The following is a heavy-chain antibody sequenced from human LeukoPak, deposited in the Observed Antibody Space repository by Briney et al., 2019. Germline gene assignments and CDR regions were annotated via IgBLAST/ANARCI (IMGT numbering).Heavy chain of an antibody. J-gene: IGHJ6*03. CDR1: GGTFSSYA. D-gene: IGHD6-13*01. V-gene: IGHV1-69*05. CDR2: IIPIFGTA. Sequence: GASVTVSCKASGGTFSSYAISWVRQAPGQGLEWMGGIIPIFGTANYAQKFQGRVTITTDESTSTAYMELSSLRSEDTAVYYCARGHWGIAAAAGRNYYYMDVWGKGTTVTVSS. CDR3: ARGHWGIAAAAGRNYYYMDV.